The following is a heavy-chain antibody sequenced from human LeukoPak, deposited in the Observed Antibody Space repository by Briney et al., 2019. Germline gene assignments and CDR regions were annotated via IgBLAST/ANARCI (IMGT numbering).Heavy chain of an antibody. D-gene: IGHD4-17*01. V-gene: IGHV4-30-2*01. CDR1: GGSISSGGYS. J-gene: IGHJ5*02. CDR3: ARVATVTNGMRFDP. Sequence: SQTLSLTCAVSGGSISSGGYSWSWIRQPPGKGLEWIGYIYHSGSTYYNPSLKSRVTISVDRSKNQFSLKLSSVTAADTAVYYCARVATVTNGMRFDPWGQGTLVTVSS. CDR2: IYHSGST.